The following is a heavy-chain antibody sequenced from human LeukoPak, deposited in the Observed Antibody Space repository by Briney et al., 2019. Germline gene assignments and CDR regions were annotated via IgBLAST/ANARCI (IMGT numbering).Heavy chain of an antibody. V-gene: IGHV3-74*01. D-gene: IGHD2-15*01. J-gene: IGHJ3*02. CDR2: IKSDESST. CDR1: GFTFSSYW. CDR3: VRDGLLVSGVALDI. Sequence: GGSLRLSCAASGFTFSSYWLHWVRQAPGKGLVWVSRIKSDESSTTYADSVKGQFTISRDNAKNTLYLQMNTLRAEDTAVYYCVRDGLLVSGVALDIWGQGTLVTVSP.